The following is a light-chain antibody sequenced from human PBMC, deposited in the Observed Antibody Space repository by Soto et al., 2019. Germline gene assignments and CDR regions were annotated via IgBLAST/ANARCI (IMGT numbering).Light chain of an antibody. J-gene: IGKJ1*01. V-gene: IGKV1-5*01. Sequence: DIQMTQSPSTLSASVGDRVTITCRASQSISSWLAWYQQKPGKAPKLLIYDASSLESGVPSRFGGSGSGTEFTLIISSLQSEDSAVYYCQQYNSWLWTFGQGTKVDNK. CDR2: DAS. CDR3: QQYNSWLWT. CDR1: QSISSW.